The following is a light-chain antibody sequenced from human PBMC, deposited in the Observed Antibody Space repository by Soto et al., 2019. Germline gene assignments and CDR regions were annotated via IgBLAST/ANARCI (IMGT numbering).Light chain of an antibody. CDR3: CSYRSAIPRFYV. Sequence: QSALAQPASVSGSPGQSITISCTGTHNDVGHENFVSWYQQHPDKVPKLIIYDVTRRASGVSSRFSASKSGNTAYLAISGLQADDEADYYCCSYRSAIPRFYVCGTG. J-gene: IGLJ1*01. V-gene: IGLV2-14*03. CDR2: DVT. CDR1: HNDVGHENF.